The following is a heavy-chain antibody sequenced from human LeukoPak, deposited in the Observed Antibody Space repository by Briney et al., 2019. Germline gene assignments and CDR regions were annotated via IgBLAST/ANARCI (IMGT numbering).Heavy chain of an antibody. Sequence: PGGSLRLSCAASGFTFSSYAMSWVRQAPGKGLEWVANINPPSSEKYYVGSVKGRFTISRDNAKNSLYLQMNSLRAEDTAVYYCASYYYGSGTSLGYWGQGTLVTVSS. CDR3: ASYYYGSGTSLGY. CDR1: GFTFSSYA. CDR2: INPPSSEK. D-gene: IGHD3-10*01. J-gene: IGHJ4*02. V-gene: IGHV3-7*01.